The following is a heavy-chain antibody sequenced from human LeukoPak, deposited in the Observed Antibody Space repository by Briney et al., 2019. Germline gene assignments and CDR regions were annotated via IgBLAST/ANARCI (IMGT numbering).Heavy chain of an antibody. J-gene: IGHJ6*03. CDR3: ARGGCGSGSYYPCYYYYYMDV. CDR1: GFTFSSYA. CDR2: ISSNGGST. V-gene: IGHV3-64*01. D-gene: IGHD3-10*01. Sequence: QSGGSLRLSCAASGFTFSSYAMHWVRQAPGKGLEYVSAISSNGGSTYYANSVKGRFTISRDNSKNTLYLQMGSLRAEDMAVYYCARGGCGSGSYYPCYYYYYMDVWGKGTTVTVSS.